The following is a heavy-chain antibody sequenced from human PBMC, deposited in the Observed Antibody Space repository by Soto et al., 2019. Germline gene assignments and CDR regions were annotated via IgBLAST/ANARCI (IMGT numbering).Heavy chain of an antibody. CDR2: ISGSGGST. Sequence: EVQLLESGGGLVQPGGSLRLSCAASGFTFSSYAMSWVRQAPGKGLEWVSAISGSGGSTYYADSVKGRFTIARDNSKNTLYLQMNRLRAEDTAVYYCAKDPWYGDYPHFDYWGQGTLVTVSS. CDR1: GFTFSSYA. J-gene: IGHJ4*02. CDR3: AKDPWYGDYPHFDY. D-gene: IGHD4-17*01. V-gene: IGHV3-23*01.